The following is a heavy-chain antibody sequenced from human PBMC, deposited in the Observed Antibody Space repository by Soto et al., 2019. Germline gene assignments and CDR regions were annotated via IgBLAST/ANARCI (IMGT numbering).Heavy chain of an antibody. Sequence: QVQLQESGPGLVKPSETLSLTCTVSGGSISSNYWSWIRQSPEKGLEWIGYMYHSGSTNYNPSLKSRVTISVATSKNQFSLNLSSVTAADTTVYYCARHVSSASATLDYWGQGTLVTVSS. D-gene: IGHD3-22*01. CDR3: ARHVSSASATLDY. V-gene: IGHV4-59*08. CDR1: GGSISSNY. J-gene: IGHJ4*02. CDR2: MYHSGST.